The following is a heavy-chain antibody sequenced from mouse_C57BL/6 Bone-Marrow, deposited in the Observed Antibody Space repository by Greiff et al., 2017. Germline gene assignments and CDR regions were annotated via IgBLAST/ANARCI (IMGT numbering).Heavy chain of an antibody. CDR1: GYTFTSYG. D-gene: IGHD2-4*01. V-gene: IGHV1-81*01. Sequence: VKLQESGAELARPGASVKLSCKASGYTFTSYGISWVKQRTGQGLEWIGEIYPRSGNTYYNEKFKGKATLTADKSSSTAYMELRSLTSEDSAVYFCARCLYDYIAYWGQGTLVTVSA. CDR3: ARCLYDYIAY. J-gene: IGHJ3*01. CDR2: IYPRSGNT.